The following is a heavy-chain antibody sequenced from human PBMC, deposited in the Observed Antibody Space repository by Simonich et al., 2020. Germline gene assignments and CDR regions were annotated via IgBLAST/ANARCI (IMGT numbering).Heavy chain of an antibody. CDR1: GFTFSSYA. CDR2: NSCSGGST. Sequence: EVQLLESGGGLVQPGGSLRLSCAASGFTFSSYAMSWVRQAPGEGVEWVSANSCSGGSTYYADSVKGRFTISRDNSKNTLYLQMNSLRAEDTAVYYCAKRSGVSITGTFDYWGQGTLVTVSS. J-gene: IGHJ4*02. V-gene: IGHV3-23*01. D-gene: IGHD1-7*01. CDR3: AKRSGVSITGTFDY.